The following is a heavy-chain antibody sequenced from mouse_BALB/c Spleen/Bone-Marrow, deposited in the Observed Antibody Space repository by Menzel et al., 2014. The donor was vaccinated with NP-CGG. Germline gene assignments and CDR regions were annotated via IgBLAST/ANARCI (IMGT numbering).Heavy chain of an antibody. D-gene: IGHD1-1*01. V-gene: IGHV14-3*02. CDR1: GFNIKDTY. Sequence: VDLKKSGAKLGKRGASGKLSCTASGFNIKDTYMHWVKQRPEQGLEWIGRIDPANGNTKYDPKFQDKATITADTSSNTACLQLSSLTSEDTAVYYCANYYYGYYFDFFGEATTPAIS. CDR2: IDPANGNT. CDR3: ANYYYGYYFDF. J-gene: IGHJ2*01.